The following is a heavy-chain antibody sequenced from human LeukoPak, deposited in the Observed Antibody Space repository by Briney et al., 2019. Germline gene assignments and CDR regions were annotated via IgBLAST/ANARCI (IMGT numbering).Heavy chain of an antibody. Sequence: PSETLSLTCTVSGGSISSSSYYWGWIRQPPGKGLEWIGSIYYSGSTYYNPSLKSRVTISVDTSKNQFSLKLSSVTAADTAVYYCARMDTAMVPLGYWGQGTLVTVSS. D-gene: IGHD5-18*01. J-gene: IGHJ4*02. V-gene: IGHV4-39*07. CDR3: ARMDTAMVPLGY. CDR2: IYYSGST. CDR1: GGSISSSSYY.